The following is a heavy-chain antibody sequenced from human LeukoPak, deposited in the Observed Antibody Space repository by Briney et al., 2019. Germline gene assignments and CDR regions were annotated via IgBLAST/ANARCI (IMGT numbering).Heavy chain of an antibody. J-gene: IGHJ4*02. CDR3: ASITGTTALGD. V-gene: IGHV3-74*01. Sequence: GGSLRLSCAASGFTFSSYWMHWVRQAPGKGLVWVSRINTDGSSTSYAGSVKGRFTISRDNAKNTLYLQMNSLRAEDTAVYYCASITGTTALGDWGQGTLVTVSS. CDR2: INTDGSST. D-gene: IGHD1-20*01. CDR1: GFTFSSYW.